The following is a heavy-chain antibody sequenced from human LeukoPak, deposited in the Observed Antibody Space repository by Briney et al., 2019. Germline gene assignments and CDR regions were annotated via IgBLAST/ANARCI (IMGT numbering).Heavy chain of an antibody. Sequence: GESLKISCKGSGYSFTSHWIGWVRQMPGKGLEWMGIIYPGDSDTRYSPSFQGQVTISADKSISTAYLQWSSLKASDTAMYYCARHHGTTIFGVVTPYYYYYGMDVWGQGTTVTVSS. CDR2: IYPGDSDT. CDR1: GYSFTSHW. CDR3: ARHHGTTIFGVVTPYYYYYGMDV. V-gene: IGHV5-51*01. D-gene: IGHD3-3*01. J-gene: IGHJ6*02.